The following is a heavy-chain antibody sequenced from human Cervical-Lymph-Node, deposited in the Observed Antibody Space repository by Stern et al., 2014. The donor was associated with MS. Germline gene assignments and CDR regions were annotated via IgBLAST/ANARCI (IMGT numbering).Heavy chain of an antibody. V-gene: IGHV3-33*03. Sequence: VQLVESGGGVVQPGRSLRLSCAASGFIFSRNGMHWVRQAPGKGLEWVAVMLYDGSNDKYVDSVKGRFTISRDNSKNTLYLQMNSLRVEDTAVYYCVAYASGDNINHWGQGTLVTVAS. CDR2: MLYDGSND. D-gene: IGHD6-19*01. CDR3: VAYASGDNINH. CDR1: GFIFSRNG. J-gene: IGHJ5*02.